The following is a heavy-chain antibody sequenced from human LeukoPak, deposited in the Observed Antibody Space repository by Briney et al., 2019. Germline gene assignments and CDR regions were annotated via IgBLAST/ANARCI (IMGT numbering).Heavy chain of an antibody. Sequence: SETLSLTCTVSGGSISSSSYYWGWIRQPPGKGLEWIGSIYYSGSTYYNPSLKSRVTISVDTSKNQFSLKLSSVTAADTAVYYCARHHDYSEWFDPWGQGTLVTVSS. J-gene: IGHJ5*02. D-gene: IGHD4-11*01. V-gene: IGHV4-39*01. CDR2: IYYSGST. CDR1: GGSISSSSYY. CDR3: ARHHDYSEWFDP.